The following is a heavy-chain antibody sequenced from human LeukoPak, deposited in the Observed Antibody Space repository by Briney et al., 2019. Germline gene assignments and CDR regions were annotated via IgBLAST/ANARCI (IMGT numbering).Heavy chain of an antibody. CDR2: IKQDGSEK. V-gene: IGHV3-7*01. D-gene: IGHD5-18*01. J-gene: IGHJ4*02. CDR3: ATVDTAMVPDY. Sequence: AGGSLRLSCAASGFTFSSYWMSWVRQAPGKGLEWVANIKQDGSEKYYVDSVKGRFTISRDNAKNSLYLQMNSLRAEDTAVYYCATVDTAMVPDYWGQGTLVTVSS. CDR1: GFTFSSYW.